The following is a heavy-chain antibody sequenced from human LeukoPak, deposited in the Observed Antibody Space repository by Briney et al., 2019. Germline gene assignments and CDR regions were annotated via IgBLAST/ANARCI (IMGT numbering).Heavy chain of an antibody. CDR2: INPNSGGT. V-gene: IGHV1-2*02. CDR3: ARDVYCSSTSCSLTDY. Sequence: GASVKVSCKASGYTFTGYYMHWVRQAPGQGLEWMGWINPNSGGTNYAQKFQGRVTMTRDTSISTAYMELSRLRSDDTAVYYCARDVYCSSTSCSLTDYWGQGTLVTVSS. J-gene: IGHJ4*02. D-gene: IGHD2-2*01. CDR1: GYTFTGYY.